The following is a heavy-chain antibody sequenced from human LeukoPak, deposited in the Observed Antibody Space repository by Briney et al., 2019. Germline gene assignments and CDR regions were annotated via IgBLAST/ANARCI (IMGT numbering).Heavy chain of an antibody. D-gene: IGHD6-13*01. V-gene: IGHV3-23*01. Sequence: GGSLRLSCAASGFTFSSYAMSWVRQAPGKGLEWVLGISGSGVSTYYADSVKGRFTISRDNSKNTLYLQMNSLRAEDTAVYYCVRGAYSSSWLNFDYWGQGTLVTVSS. CDR3: VRGAYSSSWLNFDY. CDR2: ISGSGVST. CDR1: GFTFSSYA. J-gene: IGHJ4*02.